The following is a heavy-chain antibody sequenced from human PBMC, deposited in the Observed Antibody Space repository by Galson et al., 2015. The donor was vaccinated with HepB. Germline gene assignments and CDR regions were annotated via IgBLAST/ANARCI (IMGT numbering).Heavy chain of an antibody. CDR1: GFIFSIYT. V-gene: IGHV3-30*18. CDR3: AKAKEGLVADGHYFDS. J-gene: IGHJ4*02. CDR2: ISYDGYYK. Sequence: SLRLSCAASGFIFSIYTMHWVRQAPGKGLEWVAVISYDGYYKYYADSVKGRFTISRDNSKNTQYFEMNSLRADDTAVYYCAKAKEGLVADGHYFDSWGQVTLGTVYS. D-gene: IGHD6-13*01.